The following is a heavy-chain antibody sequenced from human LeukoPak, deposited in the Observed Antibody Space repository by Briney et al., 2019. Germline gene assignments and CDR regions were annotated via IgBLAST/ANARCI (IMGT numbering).Heavy chain of an antibody. J-gene: IGHJ4*02. Sequence: SVKVSCKASGVTFSSYAISWVRQAPGQGLEWMGRIIPILGIANYAQKFQGRVTITADKSTSTAYMELSSLRSEDTAVYYCARGVNSGYDLDYWGQGTLVTVSS. CDR3: ARGVNSGYDLDY. V-gene: IGHV1-69*04. CDR1: GVTFSSYA. D-gene: IGHD5-12*01. CDR2: IIPILGIA.